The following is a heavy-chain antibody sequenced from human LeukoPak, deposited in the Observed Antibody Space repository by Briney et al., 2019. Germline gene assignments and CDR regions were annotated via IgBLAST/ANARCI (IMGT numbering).Heavy chain of an antibody. J-gene: IGHJ4*02. CDR2: ISGSGAST. D-gene: IGHD3-3*01. CDR1: GFTFSSYW. V-gene: IGHV3-23*01. Sequence: PGGSLRLSCAASGFTFSSYWMSWVRQAPGKGLEWVSAISGSGASTFNADSVKGRFTISRDNSKNSLYLHMNSLRAEDTAVYYCAKEMVSYDFWSGDPFDYWGQGTLVTVSS. CDR3: AKEMVSYDFWSGDPFDY.